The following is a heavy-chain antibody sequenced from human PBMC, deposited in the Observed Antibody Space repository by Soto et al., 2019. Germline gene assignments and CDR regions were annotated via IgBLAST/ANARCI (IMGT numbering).Heavy chain of an antibody. CDR3: ADRRIGNYDFWGGYCPVFDY. CDR2: IYWDDDK. V-gene: IGHV2-5*02. D-gene: IGHD3-3*01. J-gene: IGHJ4*01. Sequence: SGPTLVNPTQTLTLTCNVSGLSLSTSGVGVAWIRQPPGKTLEWLALIYWDDDKRYSPSLRDRLTITKDTSNNQVVLTMTDMDPVDTATYYCADRRIGNYDFWGGYCPVFDYLGQGTQVTVSA. CDR1: GLSLSTSGVG.